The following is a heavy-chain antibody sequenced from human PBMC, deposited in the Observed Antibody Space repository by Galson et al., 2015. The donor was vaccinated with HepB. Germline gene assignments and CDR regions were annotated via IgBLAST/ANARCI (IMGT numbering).Heavy chain of an antibody. V-gene: IGHV3-74*01. J-gene: IGHJ5*01. D-gene: IGHD6-19*01. CDR3: ARVYSGWYWFDS. CDR2: ISNDGTIT. CDR1: GFTFSHYW. Sequence: SLRLSCAASGFTFSHYWMHWVRQVPGKGLAWVSLISNDGTITNYADSVKGRFTTSRDNARNTVYLQMDSLRAEDTAVYYCARVYSGWYWFDSWGQGTLVTVSS.